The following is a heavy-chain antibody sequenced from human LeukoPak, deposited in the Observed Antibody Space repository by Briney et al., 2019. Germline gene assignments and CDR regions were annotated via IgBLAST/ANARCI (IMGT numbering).Heavy chain of an antibody. D-gene: IGHD6-13*01. V-gene: IGHV4-59*01. CDR3: ARAGGSSWYGPVGFDP. CDR2: IYYSGST. CDR1: GGSISSYY. Sequence: SETLSLTCTVSGGSISSYYWSWIRQPPGKGLEWIGYIYYSGSTNYNPSLKSRVTISVDTSKNQFSLKLSSVTAADTAVYYCARAGGSSWYGPVGFDPWDQGTLVTVSS. J-gene: IGHJ5*02.